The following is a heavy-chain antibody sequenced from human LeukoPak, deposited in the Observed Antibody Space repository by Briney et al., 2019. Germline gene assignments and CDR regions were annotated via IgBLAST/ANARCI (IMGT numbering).Heavy chain of an antibody. V-gene: IGHV3-23*01. CDR3: AKDLVYYDTTGSARGLFDP. Sequence: GGSLRLSCAASGFTFSSYALSWVRQAPGKGLEWVSGISSSGGSTYYADSVKGRFTISRDNSKNTVYLQMNSLRAEDTAVYYCAKDLVYYDTTGSARGLFDPWGQGTLVTVSS. CDR2: ISSSGGST. CDR1: GFTFSSYA. J-gene: IGHJ5*02. D-gene: IGHD3-22*01.